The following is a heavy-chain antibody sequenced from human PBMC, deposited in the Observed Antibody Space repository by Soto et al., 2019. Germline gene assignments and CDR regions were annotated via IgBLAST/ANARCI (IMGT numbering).Heavy chain of an antibody. CDR3: ARDGEMATNYYYYGMDV. CDR2: IFPIFGTA. V-gene: IGHV1-69*06. D-gene: IGHD5-12*01. CDR1: GGTFSSYA. J-gene: IGHJ6*02. Sequence: QVQLVQSGAEVKKPGSSVKVSCKASGGTFSSYAISWVRQAPGQGLEWMGGIFPIFGTANYAQKFQGRVTITADKSTSTAYMELSSLRSEDTAVYYCARDGEMATNYYYYGMDVWGQGTTVTVSS.